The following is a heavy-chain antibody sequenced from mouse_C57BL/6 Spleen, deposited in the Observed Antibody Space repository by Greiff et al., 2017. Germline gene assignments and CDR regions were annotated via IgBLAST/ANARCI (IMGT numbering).Heavy chain of an antibody. CDR1: GYAFTNYL. CDR3: AITTVVATPFAY. J-gene: IGHJ3*01. D-gene: IGHD1-1*01. CDR2: INPGSGGT. V-gene: IGHV1-54*01. Sequence: QVQLQQSGAELVRPGTSVKVSCKASGYAFTNYLIEWVKQRPGQGLEWIGVINPGSGGTNYNEKFKGKATLTADKSYSTAYMQLSSLTSEDSAVYFCAITTVVATPFAYWGQGTLVTVSA.